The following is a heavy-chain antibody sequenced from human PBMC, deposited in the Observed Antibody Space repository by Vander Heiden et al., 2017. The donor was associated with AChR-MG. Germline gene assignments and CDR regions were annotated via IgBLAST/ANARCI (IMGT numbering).Heavy chain of an antibody. D-gene: IGHD1-1*01. CDR2: IYYSGST. J-gene: IGHJ5*02. V-gene: IGHV4-31*03. CDR1: GRSISSCVYC. CDR3: AREKRTGTATRGWFDP. Sequence: QVQLQESGPGPVKPSQTLSLTCIVSGRSISSCVYCWSWIRQHPGKGLEWIGYIYYSGSTYYNPSLKRRVTISVDTSKNQCSLKLSSVTAAETAVYDCAREKRTGTATRGWFDPWGQGTLVTVSS.